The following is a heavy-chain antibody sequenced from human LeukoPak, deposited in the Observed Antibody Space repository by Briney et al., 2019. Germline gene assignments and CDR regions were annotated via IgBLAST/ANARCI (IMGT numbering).Heavy chain of an antibody. Sequence: ASVTVSCKASGYTFTSYYMHWVRQAPGQGLEWMGIINPSGGSTSYAQKFQGRVTMTRETSTSTVYTELSSLRSEDTAVYYCAGGHYDILTRYTPGGRDVWGKGTTVTVSS. CDR3: AGGHYDILTRYTPGGRDV. D-gene: IGHD3-9*01. V-gene: IGHV1-46*01. J-gene: IGHJ6*04. CDR1: GYTFTSYY. CDR2: INPSGGST.